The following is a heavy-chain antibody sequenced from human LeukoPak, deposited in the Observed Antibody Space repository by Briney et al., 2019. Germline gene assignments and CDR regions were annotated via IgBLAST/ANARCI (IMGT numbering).Heavy chain of an antibody. CDR2: VFYTGSV. Sequence: SETLSLTCTVSGGSMTNYYWTWVRQYPGKGLEWFGYVFYTGSVNYNPSLKSRVTILVDSSKNQFSLKLSSVTAADTAVYYCARDYSSSWPAAFDIGGQGTMVTVSS. J-gene: IGHJ3*02. CDR3: ARDYSSSWPAAFDI. V-gene: IGHV4-59*12. CDR1: GGSMTNYY. D-gene: IGHD6-13*01.